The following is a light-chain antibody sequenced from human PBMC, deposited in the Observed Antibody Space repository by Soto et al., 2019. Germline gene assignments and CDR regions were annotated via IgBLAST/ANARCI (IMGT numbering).Light chain of an antibody. Sequence: EIVMTQSPATLSVSPGDRATLSCRASRNINRKLAWYQQKPGQAPRLLISGASTRATGIPARFSGSGSGTEFTLTISSLQSEDFAVYYCQQYYDYPPLIFGGGTKVEIK. CDR3: QQYYDYPPLI. J-gene: IGKJ4*01. V-gene: IGKV3-15*01. CDR2: GAS. CDR1: RNINRK.